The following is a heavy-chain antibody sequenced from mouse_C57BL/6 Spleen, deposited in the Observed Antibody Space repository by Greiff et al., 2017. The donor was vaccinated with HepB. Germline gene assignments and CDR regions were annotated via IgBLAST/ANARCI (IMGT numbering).Heavy chain of an antibody. Sequence: VQLVESGAELARPGASVKMSCKASGYTFTSYTMHWVKQRPGQGLEWIGYSNPSSGYTKYNQKFKDKATLTADKSSSTAYMQLSSLTSEDSAVYYCARDYGSSYDWYFDVWGTGTTVTVSS. CDR3: ARDYGSSYDWYFDV. D-gene: IGHD1-1*01. J-gene: IGHJ1*03. CDR2: SNPSSGYT. CDR1: GYTFTSYT. V-gene: IGHV1-4*01.